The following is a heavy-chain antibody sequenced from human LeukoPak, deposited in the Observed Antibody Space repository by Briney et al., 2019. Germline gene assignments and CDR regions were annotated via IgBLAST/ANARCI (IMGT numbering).Heavy chain of an antibody. J-gene: IGHJ4*02. D-gene: IGHD2-2*01. CDR2: ISWDGGST. CDR1: GFTFDDYA. V-gene: IGHV3-43D*04. CDR3: AKGDCSSISCHSDY. Sequence: AGGSLRLSCAASGFTFDDYAMHWVRQAPGKGLEWVSLISWDGGSTYYADSVKGRFTISRDNSKNSLYLQMNSLRAEDTALYYCAKGDCSSISCHSDYWGQGTLVTVSS.